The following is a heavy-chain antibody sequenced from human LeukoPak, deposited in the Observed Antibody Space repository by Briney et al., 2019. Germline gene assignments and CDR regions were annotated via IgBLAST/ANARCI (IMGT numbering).Heavy chain of an antibody. CDR3: VANWGY. CDR2: IKKDGSDT. D-gene: IGHD7-27*01. V-gene: IGHV3-74*01. CDR1: GFTFSSHW. Sequence: AGGSLTLSCAASGFTFSSHWMYWVRQVPGKGLVWVSRIKKDGSDTTYADSVKGRFTISRDNARNTLFLQMNSLRAEDTAIYYCVANWGYWGQGTLVTVSS. J-gene: IGHJ4*02.